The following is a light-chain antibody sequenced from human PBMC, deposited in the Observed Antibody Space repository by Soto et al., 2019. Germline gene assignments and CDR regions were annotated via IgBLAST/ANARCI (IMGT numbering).Light chain of an antibody. V-gene: IGLV1-40*01. Sequence: QSVLTQPPSVSGATGQRVTISCTGRSSNIGAGYDVHWYQQLPGTAPKLLIYGNSNRPSGVPDRFSGSKSGTSASLAITGLQAEDAADYYCQSYDSSLSALFGGGTKLTVL. J-gene: IGLJ3*02. CDR2: GNS. CDR3: QSYDSSLSAL. CDR1: SSNIGAGYD.